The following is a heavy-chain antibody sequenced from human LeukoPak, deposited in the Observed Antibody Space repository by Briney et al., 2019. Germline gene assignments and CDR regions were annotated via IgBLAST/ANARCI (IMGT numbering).Heavy chain of an antibody. CDR1: GFTFSSYG. Sequence: GGSLRLSCAASGFTFSSYGMSWVRQAPGKGLEWVSAISGCGASTFYADSVKGRFTISRDNSKNTLYLQMISLRAEDTAIYYCAKDMWADYGDYARANAFDIWAKGQWSPSLQ. CDR3: AKDMWADYGDYARANAFDI. D-gene: IGHD4-17*01. J-gene: IGHJ3*02. V-gene: IGHV3-23*01. CDR2: ISGCGAST.